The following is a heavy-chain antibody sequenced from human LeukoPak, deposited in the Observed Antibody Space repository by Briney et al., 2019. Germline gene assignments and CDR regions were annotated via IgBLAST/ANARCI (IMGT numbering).Heavy chain of an antibody. CDR2: INPDGNKK. CDR1: GLTFSSSW. Sequence: GGSLRLSCAVSGLTFSSSWMNWVRQAPGKGLEWVASINPDGNKKYSADSVKGRFTISRDNAENSLYLQMNSLRVEDTAFYYCARDLAYSRLDYWGQGMLVTVSS. D-gene: IGHD5-18*01. J-gene: IGHJ4*02. V-gene: IGHV3-7*01. CDR3: ARDLAYSRLDY.